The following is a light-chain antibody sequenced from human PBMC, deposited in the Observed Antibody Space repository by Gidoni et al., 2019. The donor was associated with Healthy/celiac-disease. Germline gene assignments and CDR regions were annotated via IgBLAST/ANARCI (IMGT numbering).Light chain of an antibody. J-gene: IGKJ2*01. V-gene: IGKV1-5*03. CDR3: QQYNSYSVT. CDR2: KAS. Sequence: EIQMTHSPSTLSASVGDRVTITCRASQSISSWLAWYQQKQGKAPKLLIYKASSLESGVPSMFSGSGSGTEFTLTISSLPPDDFATYYCQQYNSYSVTFGQGTKLEIK. CDR1: QSISSW.